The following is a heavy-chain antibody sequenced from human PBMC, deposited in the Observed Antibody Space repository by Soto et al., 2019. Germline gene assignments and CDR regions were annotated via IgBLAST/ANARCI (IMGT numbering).Heavy chain of an antibody. CDR3: ARGRGKRDCYDHYGMEL. Sequence: PSATLSLTCAVYGGSFSGYYWNWISQPPGRGLEWIGETNHSGSTNYNPSLKRRVTISVDTSKNQFSLKLSSVTAADTAVYYCARGRGKRDCYDHYGMELSGQRATVTIAS. CDR2: TNHSGST. D-gene: IGHD1-1*01. J-gene: IGHJ6*01. V-gene: IGHV4-34*01. CDR1: GGSFSGYY.